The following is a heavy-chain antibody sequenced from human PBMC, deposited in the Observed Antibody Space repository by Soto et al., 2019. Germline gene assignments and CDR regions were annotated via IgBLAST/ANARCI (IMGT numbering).Heavy chain of an antibody. Sequence: DVQLVESGGGLVLPGRSLRLSCVASGFPFDDYAMHWVRQAPGKGLEWVSGISWISGGIGYADSVKGRFTISRDNAKNSLYLQMNSLRAEDTALYYCAKDMRAWGSGSYTFPVDYWGQGTLVTVSS. D-gene: IGHD3-10*01. CDR1: GFPFDDYA. J-gene: IGHJ4*02. CDR2: ISWISGGI. V-gene: IGHV3-9*01. CDR3: AKDMRAWGSGSYTFPVDY.